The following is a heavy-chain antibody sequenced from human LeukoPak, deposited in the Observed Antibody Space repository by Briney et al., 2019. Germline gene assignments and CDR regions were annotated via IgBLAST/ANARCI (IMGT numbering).Heavy chain of an antibody. V-gene: IGHV1-18*01. CDR2: ISAYNGNT. CDR1: GYRFTSYG. CDR3: ARDTSGRYNWND. D-gene: IGHD1-20*01. Sequence: ASVKASCKASGYRFTSYGISWVRQAPGQGLEWMGWISAYNGNTNYAQKFQGRVTMTTETSMSTAYMELRSLRSDDTAVYCCARDTSGRYNWNDWGQGTLVTVSS. J-gene: IGHJ4*02.